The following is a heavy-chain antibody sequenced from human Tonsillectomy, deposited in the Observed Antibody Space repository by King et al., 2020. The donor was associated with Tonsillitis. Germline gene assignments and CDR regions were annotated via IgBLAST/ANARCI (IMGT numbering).Heavy chain of an antibody. CDR1: GYTFTDYG. CDR3: ARSGSYSSTWNYFDY. D-gene: IGHD6-13*01. CDR2: ISAYNGDT. J-gene: IGHJ4*02. V-gene: IGHV1-18*01. Sequence: QLVQSGAEVKKPGASVKVSCKASGYTFTDYGISWVRQAPGQGLEWMGWISAYNGDTNNAQKFQGRVTMTTDTSTSTAYMELRSLRSDDTAVYYCARSGSYSSTWNYFDYWGQGSLVTVSS.